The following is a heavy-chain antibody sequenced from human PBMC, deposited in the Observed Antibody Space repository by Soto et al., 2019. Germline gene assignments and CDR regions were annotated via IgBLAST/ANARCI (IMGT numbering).Heavy chain of an antibody. CDR3: ARMLITMIVVAPIDY. V-gene: IGHV1-18*01. CDR1: GYTFTSYG. CDR2: ISAYNGNT. J-gene: IGHJ4*02. Sequence: ASVKVSCKASGYTFTSYGISWVRQAPGQGLEWMGWISAYNGNTNYAQKLQGRVTMTTDTSTSTAYMELRSLRSDDTAVYYCARMLITMIVVAPIDYWGQGTLVTVSS. D-gene: IGHD3-22*01.